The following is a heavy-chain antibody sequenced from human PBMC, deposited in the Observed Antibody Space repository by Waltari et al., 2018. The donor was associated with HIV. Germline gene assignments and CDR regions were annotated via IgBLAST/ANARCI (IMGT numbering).Heavy chain of an antibody. V-gene: IGHV4-59*01. CDR2: SSYSGGT. CDR3: ARIKADGAVAGPFDY. J-gene: IGHJ4*02. D-gene: IGHD6-19*01. Sequence: QVHLQESGPGLVKPSETLSLTCTVSGGSISTSYWSWSRQSPGKGLKWIGYSSYSGGTNYIAPLQGRVTISGDTSKNQFSRKLNSVTVADRAVYYGARIKADGAVAGPFDYWGQGTRVTVSS. CDR1: GGSISTSY.